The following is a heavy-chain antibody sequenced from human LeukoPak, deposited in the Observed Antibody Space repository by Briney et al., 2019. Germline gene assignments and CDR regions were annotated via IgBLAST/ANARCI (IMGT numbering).Heavy chain of an antibody. CDR2: IYHSGST. D-gene: IGHD2-15*01. V-gene: IGHV4-30-2*01. Sequence: PSETLSLTCAVSGGSISSGGYSWSWIRQPPGKGLEWIGYIYHSGSTYYNPSLKSRVTISVDRSKNQFSLKLSSVTAADTAAYYCARGTLGYDYWGQGTLVTVSS. CDR1: GGSISSGGYS. CDR3: ARGTLGYDY. J-gene: IGHJ4*02.